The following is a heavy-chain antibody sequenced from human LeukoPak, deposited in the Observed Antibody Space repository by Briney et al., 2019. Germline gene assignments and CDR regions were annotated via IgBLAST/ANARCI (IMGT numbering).Heavy chain of an antibody. Sequence: GESLKISCKGSGYSFTSYWISWVRQMPGKGLEWMGRIDPSDSYTNYSPSFQGHVTISADKSISTAYLQWSSLKASDTAMYYCARHAELLWFGELSTDQYYFDYWGQGTLVTVSS. D-gene: IGHD3-10*01. J-gene: IGHJ4*02. V-gene: IGHV5-10-1*01. CDR1: GYSFTSYW. CDR2: IDPSDSYT. CDR3: ARHAELLWFGELSTDQYYFDY.